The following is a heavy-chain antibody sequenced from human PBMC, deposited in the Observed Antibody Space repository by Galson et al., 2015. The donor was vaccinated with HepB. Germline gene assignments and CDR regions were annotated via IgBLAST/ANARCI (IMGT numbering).Heavy chain of an antibody. V-gene: IGHV3-23*01. CDR2: ISGSAATT. J-gene: IGHJ4*02. Sequence: SLRLSCAASGFAFTTYAMGWVRQAPGKGLEWVSSISGSAATTYHADPVKGRVTISRDNFKDTLYLQMNSLRVEDTAVYYCAKELEPSFYNGRRGNYYDYWGQGVLVTVSS. CDR1: GFAFTTYA. D-gene: IGHD3-10*01. CDR3: AKELEPSFYNGRRGNYYDY.